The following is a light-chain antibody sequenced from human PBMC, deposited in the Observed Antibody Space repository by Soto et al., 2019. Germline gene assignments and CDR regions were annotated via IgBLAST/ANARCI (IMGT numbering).Light chain of an antibody. J-gene: IGKJ5*01. CDR1: QSISSY. V-gene: IGKV3-11*01. CDR3: QQRSDWPPIT. Sequence: ETVLTHSPDTLPLSPGDIATLSCRASQSISSYLAWYQQKPGQSPRLVIYDASNRATGIPARFSGSGSGTDFTLTISSPESEDFAVYYCQQRSDWPPITFGQGTRLE. CDR2: DAS.